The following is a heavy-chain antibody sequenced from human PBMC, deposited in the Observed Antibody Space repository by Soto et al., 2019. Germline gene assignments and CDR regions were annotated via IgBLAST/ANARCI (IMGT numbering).Heavy chain of an antibody. CDR2: IYYSGST. Sequence: QVQLQESGPGLVKPSETLSLTCTVSGGSISSYYWSWIRQPPGKGLEWIGYIYYSGSTNYNPSLKSRVTISVDTSKNQFSLKLSSVTAADTAVYYCARHPVFSSHCSGGSCFYYMDVWGKGTTVTVSS. CDR3: ARHPVFSSHCSGGSCFYYMDV. CDR1: GGSISSYY. D-gene: IGHD2-15*01. V-gene: IGHV4-59*08. J-gene: IGHJ6*03.